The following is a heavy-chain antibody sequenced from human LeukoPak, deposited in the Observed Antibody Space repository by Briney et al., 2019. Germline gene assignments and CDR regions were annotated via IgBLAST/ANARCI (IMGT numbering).Heavy chain of an antibody. CDR2: ISSGGTTI. CDR3: ARDPSSSWYQGAIDI. CDR1: GFTFSGYN. Sequence: GGSLRLSCAASGFTFSGYNINWVRQAPGKGLERISYISSGGTTIYYADSVEGRFTISRDNAKNSLYLQMNSLRDEDTAVYYCARDPSSSWYQGAIDIWGQGTMVTVSS. V-gene: IGHV3-48*02. D-gene: IGHD6-13*01. J-gene: IGHJ3*02.